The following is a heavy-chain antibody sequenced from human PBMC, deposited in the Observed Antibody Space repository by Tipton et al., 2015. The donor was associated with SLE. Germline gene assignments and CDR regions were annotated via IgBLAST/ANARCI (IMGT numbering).Heavy chain of an antibody. V-gene: IGHV4-31*03. CDR1: GGSISSGGYY. D-gene: IGHD6-13*01. Sequence: LRLSCTVSGGSISSGGYYWSWIRQHPGKGLEWIGYIYYSGSTYYNPSLKSRVTISVDTSKNQFSLKLSSVTAADTAVYYCARLEAAAGTRFYGMDVWGQGTTVTVSS. J-gene: IGHJ6*02. CDR2: IYYSGST. CDR3: ARLEAAAGTRFYGMDV.